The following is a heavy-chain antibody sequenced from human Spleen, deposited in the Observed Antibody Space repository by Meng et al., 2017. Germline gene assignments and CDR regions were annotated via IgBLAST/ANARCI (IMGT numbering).Heavy chain of an antibody. D-gene: IGHD5-12*01. V-gene: IGHV4-4*07. Sequence: QVQLQESGPGLVNPSEPLSLTCTVSGGSSGDDYWTWIRQPAGKGLEWIGRIFTTGNTISNPSLRSRVTMSLDTSKNHFSLRLTSVTAADTAVYYCAREGVNRGYDFWFDPWGQGTLVTVSS. CDR3: AREGVNRGYDFWFDP. J-gene: IGHJ5*02. CDR2: IFTTGNT. CDR1: GGSSGDDY.